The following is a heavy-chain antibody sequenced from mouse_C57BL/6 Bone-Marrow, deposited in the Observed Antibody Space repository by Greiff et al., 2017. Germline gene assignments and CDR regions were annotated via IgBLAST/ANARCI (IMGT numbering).Heavy chain of an antibody. CDR2: IWTGGGK. V-gene: IGHV2-9-1*01. J-gene: IGHJ3*01. CDR3: ASHNCPGFAY. Sequence: VQGVESGPGLVAPSQSLSITCTVSGFSLTSYAISWVRQPPGKGLEWLGVIWTGGGKNYNLALNSRLSISTDNSKSQVFLKMSSLQTDDTARYYCASHNCPGFAYWGQGTLVTVSA. CDR1: GFSLTSYA. D-gene: IGHD1-3*01.